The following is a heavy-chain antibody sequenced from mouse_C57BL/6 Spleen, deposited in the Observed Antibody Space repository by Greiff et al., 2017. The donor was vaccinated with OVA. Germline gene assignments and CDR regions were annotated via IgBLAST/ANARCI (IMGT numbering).Heavy chain of an antibody. CDR2: IHPNSGRT. V-gene: IGHV1-64*01. CDR3: ARNSNYVDY. D-gene: IGHD2-5*01. Sequence: QVQLKQPGAELVKPGASVKLSCKASGYTFTSYWMHWVKQRPGQGLEWIGMIHPNSGRTNYNEKFKSKATLTVDKSSSTAYMQLSSLTSEDSAVYYCARNSNYVDYWGQGTTLTVSS. J-gene: IGHJ2*01. CDR1: GYTFTSYW.